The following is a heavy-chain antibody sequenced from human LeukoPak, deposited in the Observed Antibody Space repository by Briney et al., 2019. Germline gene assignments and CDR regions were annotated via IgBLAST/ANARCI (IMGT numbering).Heavy chain of an antibody. CDR2: INHSGGT. CDR3: ARTKLDYYYYMDV. J-gene: IGHJ6*03. Sequence: PSETLSLTCAVYGGSFSGYYWSWIRQPPGKGLEWIGEINHSGGTNYNPSLKSRVTISVDTSKNQFSLKLSSVTAADTAVYYCARTKLDYYYYMDVWGKGTTVTVSS. D-gene: IGHD1-7*01. V-gene: IGHV4-34*01. CDR1: GGSFSGYY.